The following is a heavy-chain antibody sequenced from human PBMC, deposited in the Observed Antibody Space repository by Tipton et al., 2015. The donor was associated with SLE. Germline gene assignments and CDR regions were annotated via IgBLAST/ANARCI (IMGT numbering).Heavy chain of an antibody. CDR1: NGSINYYH. J-gene: IGHJ4*02. D-gene: IGHD3-3*01. CDR2: INHSGST. Sequence: TLSLTCTVSNGSINYYHWSWIRQPPGKGLEWIGEINHSGSTNYNPSPKSRVTISVDPSKFQFSLKLRSVTAADTAVYYCARAVFWSGYTYYFDYWGQGTLVTVSS. V-gene: IGHV4-34*01. CDR3: ARAVFWSGYTYYFDY.